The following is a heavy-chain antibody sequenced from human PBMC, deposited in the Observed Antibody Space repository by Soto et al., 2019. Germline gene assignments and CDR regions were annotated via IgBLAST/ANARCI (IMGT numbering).Heavy chain of an antibody. CDR1: GYTFTSYG. CDR3: AREKTTGYHFWSGLRYGIDV. Sequence: ASVKVSCKASGYTFTSYGISWVRQAPGQGLEWMGWISAYNGNTNYAQKLQGRVTMTTDTSTSTAYMELRSLRSDDTAVYYCAREKTTGYHFWSGLRYGIDVWGQGTTVTVYS. J-gene: IGHJ6*02. D-gene: IGHD3-3*01. CDR2: ISAYNGNT. V-gene: IGHV1-18*01.